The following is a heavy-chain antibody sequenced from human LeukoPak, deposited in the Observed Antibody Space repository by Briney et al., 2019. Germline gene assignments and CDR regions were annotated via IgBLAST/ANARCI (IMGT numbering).Heavy chain of an antibody. J-gene: IGHJ4*02. CDR3: ARGPSGYHNT. CDR1: GFTFSSSA. V-gene: IGHV3-23*01. CDR2: ISDNGYDT. D-gene: IGHD5-12*01. Sequence: GGSLRLSCAASGFTFSSSAMTWVRQAPGKGLEWVSAISDNGYDTFYADSVKGRFTISRDNSKNAVYLQMNSLRAEDTAVYYCARGPSGYHNTGGQGTLVTVSS.